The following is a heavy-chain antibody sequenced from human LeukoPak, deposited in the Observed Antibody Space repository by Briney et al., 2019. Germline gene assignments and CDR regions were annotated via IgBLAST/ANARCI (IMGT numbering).Heavy chain of an antibody. CDR1: GYTFTSYG. Sequence: ASVKVSCKASGYTFTSYGISWVRQAPGQGLEWMGWISAYNGNTNYAQRLQGRVTMTTDTSTSTAYMELRSLRSDDTAVYYCARDQSPYSSSLIFDYWGQGTLVTVSS. D-gene: IGHD6-13*01. CDR2: ISAYNGNT. V-gene: IGHV1-18*01. CDR3: ARDQSPYSSSLIFDY. J-gene: IGHJ4*02.